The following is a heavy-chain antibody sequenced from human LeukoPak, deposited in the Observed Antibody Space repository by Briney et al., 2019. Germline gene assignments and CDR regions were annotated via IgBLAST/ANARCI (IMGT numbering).Heavy chain of an antibody. Sequence: PGGSLRLSCAASGFTFSSYSMNWVRQAPGKGLEWVSSISSSSSYIYYADSVKGRFTISRDNAKNSLYLQMNSLRAEDTAVYYCARDNPLHYDSSGYYGPGAFDIWGQGTMVTASS. CDR2: ISSSSSYI. CDR3: ARDNPLHYDSSGYYGPGAFDI. D-gene: IGHD3-22*01. J-gene: IGHJ3*02. V-gene: IGHV3-21*01. CDR1: GFTFSSYS.